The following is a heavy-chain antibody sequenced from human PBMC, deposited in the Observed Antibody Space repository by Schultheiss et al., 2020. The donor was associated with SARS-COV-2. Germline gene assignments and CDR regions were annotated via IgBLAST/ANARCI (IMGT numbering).Heavy chain of an antibody. D-gene: IGHD1-1*01. J-gene: IGHJ4*02. CDR1: GGSFSGYY. V-gene: IGHV4-34*01. CDR2: INHSGST. CDR3: ARSFSNWDGKFDC. Sequence: SETLSLTCAVYGGSFSGYYWSWIRQPPGKGLEWIGEINHSGSTNYNPSLKSRVTISVDTSKNQFSLKLSSVTAADTAVYYCARSFSNWDGKFDCWGQGTLVTVSS.